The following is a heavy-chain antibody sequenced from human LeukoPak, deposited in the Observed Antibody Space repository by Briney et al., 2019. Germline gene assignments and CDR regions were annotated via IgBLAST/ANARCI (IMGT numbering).Heavy chain of an antibody. D-gene: IGHD6-13*01. Sequence: SETLSLTCAVSGGSISSGGYSWSWIRRPPGKGLEWIGCIYHSGSTYYNPSLKSRVTISVDRSKNQFSLKLSSVTAADTAVYYCARGVYSSSWCFDYWGQGTLVTVSS. CDR3: ARGVYSSSWCFDY. CDR2: IYHSGST. V-gene: IGHV4-30-2*01. CDR1: GGSISSGGYS. J-gene: IGHJ4*02.